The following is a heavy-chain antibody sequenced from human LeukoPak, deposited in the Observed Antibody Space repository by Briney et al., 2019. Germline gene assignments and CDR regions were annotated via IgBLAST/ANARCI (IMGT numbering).Heavy chain of an antibody. V-gene: IGHV4-30-4*07. CDR2: IYYTGST. D-gene: IGHD3-22*01. Sequence: PSETLSLTCAVSGGSTSRSGYSWSWIRQPPGKGLEWIGYIYYTGSTYYNPSLKSRLTISLDTSKNQFSLKLSSVTAADTAVYYCARGGDSSGYEGRFDPWGQGTLVTVSS. J-gene: IGHJ5*02. CDR3: ARGGDSSGYEGRFDP. CDR1: GGSTSRSGYS.